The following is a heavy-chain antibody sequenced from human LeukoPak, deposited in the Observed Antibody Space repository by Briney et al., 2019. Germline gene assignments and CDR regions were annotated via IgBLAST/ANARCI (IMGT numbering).Heavy chain of an antibody. J-gene: IGHJ3*02. CDR2: ISAYNGNT. V-gene: IGHV1-18*01. D-gene: IGHD3-22*01. Sequence: ASVKVSCKASGYTFTSYGISWVRQAPGQGLEWMGWISAYNGNTNYAQKLQGRVTMTTDTSTSTAYMELRSLRSDDTAVYYCATGLRGYDSSGYYYDPNPDAFDIWGQGTMVTVSS. CDR3: ATGLRGYDSSGYYYDPNPDAFDI. CDR1: GYTFTSYG.